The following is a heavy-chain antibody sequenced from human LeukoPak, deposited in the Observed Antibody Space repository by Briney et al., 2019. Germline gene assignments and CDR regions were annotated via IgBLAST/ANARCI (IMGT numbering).Heavy chain of an antibody. J-gene: IGHJ4*02. Sequence: ASVKVSCKASGYTFTSYGISWVRQAPGQGLEWMGWISAYNGNTNYAQKLQGRVTMTTDTSTSTAYMELRSLRSDDTAVYYCARDRYCSSTSCYASGGYWGQGTLVTISS. V-gene: IGHV1-18*01. CDR2: ISAYNGNT. CDR3: ARDRYCSSTSCYASGGY. D-gene: IGHD2-2*01. CDR1: GYTFTSYG.